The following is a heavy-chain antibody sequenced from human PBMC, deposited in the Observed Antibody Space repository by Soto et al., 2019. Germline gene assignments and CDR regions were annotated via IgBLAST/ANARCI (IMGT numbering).Heavy chain of an antibody. Sequence: SVKVSCKASGGTFRSYSISWVRQAPGQGLEWMGGIIPIFDITNYAQKFQGRVTITADESTSTAYMELSSLRSEDTAVYYCARDTANYYYYGMDVWGQGTTVTVPS. CDR3: ARDTANYYYYGMDV. D-gene: IGHD2-21*02. CDR1: GGTFRSYS. CDR2: IIPIFDIT. V-gene: IGHV1-69*13. J-gene: IGHJ6*02.